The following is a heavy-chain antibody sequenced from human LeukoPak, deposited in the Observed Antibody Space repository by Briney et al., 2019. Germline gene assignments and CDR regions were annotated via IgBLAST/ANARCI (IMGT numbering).Heavy chain of an antibody. CDR2: MNPNSGNT. D-gene: IGHD3-10*01. Sequence: ASVKVSCKASGYTFTSYDINWVRQATGQGLEWMGWMNPNSGNTGYAQKFQGRVTITRNTSISTAYMELSSLRSEDTAVYYCARSLRVRGIPDYMDVWGKGTKVTISS. CDR1: GYTFTSYD. V-gene: IGHV1-8*01. CDR3: ARSLRVRGIPDYMDV. J-gene: IGHJ6*03.